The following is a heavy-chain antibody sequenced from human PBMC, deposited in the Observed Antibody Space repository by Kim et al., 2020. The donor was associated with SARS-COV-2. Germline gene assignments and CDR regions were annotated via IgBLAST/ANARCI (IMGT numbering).Heavy chain of an antibody. Sequence: GKPKYSPKFQGRVTITRDTSASTAYMELSSLRSEDTAVYYCARDIRYFDYWGQGTLVTVSS. V-gene: IGHV1-3*01. CDR2: GKP. J-gene: IGHJ4*02. D-gene: IGHD3-9*01. CDR3: ARDIRYFDY.